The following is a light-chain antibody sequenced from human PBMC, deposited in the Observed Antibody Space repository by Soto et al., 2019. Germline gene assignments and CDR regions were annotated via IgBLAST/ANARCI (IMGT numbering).Light chain of an antibody. CDR2: LGS. Sequence: DIVMTQSPLSLPVTPGEPASISRRSSQSLLHSNGYNYLDWYLQKPGQSPQLLIYLGSNRASGVPDRFSGSGSGTDFTLKISRVEAEDVGVYYCMQALQTPMYTFGQGTKLEIK. V-gene: IGKV2-28*01. CDR1: QSLLHSNGYNY. CDR3: MQALQTPMYT. J-gene: IGKJ2*01.